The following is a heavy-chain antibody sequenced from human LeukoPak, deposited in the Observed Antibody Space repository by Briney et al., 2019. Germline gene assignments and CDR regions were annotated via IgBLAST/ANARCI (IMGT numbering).Heavy chain of an antibody. D-gene: IGHD3-3*01. Sequence: ASVKVSCKASGGTFSSYAISWVRQAPGQGLEWMGRIIPIFGTANYAQKFQGRVTITTDESMSTAYMELSSLRSEDTAVYYCARDNYPIFGVVITLSYWGQGTLVTVSS. CDR1: GGTFSSYA. CDR2: IIPIFGTA. CDR3: ARDNYPIFGVVITLSY. V-gene: IGHV1-69*05. J-gene: IGHJ4*02.